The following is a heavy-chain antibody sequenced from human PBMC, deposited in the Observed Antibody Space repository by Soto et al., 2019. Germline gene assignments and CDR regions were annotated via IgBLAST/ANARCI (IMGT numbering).Heavy chain of an antibody. V-gene: IGHV1-3*01. CDR2: INAGNGNT. Sequence: GASVKVSCKASGYTFTNFAMHWVRQAPGQRLEWMGWINAGNGNTKYSQKFQDRVTITRDTSASTAYMELSSLRSEDTAVYYCAKGGNIAVVVADYGMDVWGQGTTVTVSS. J-gene: IGHJ6*02. CDR1: GYTFTNFA. D-gene: IGHD2-15*01. CDR3: AKGGNIAVVVADYGMDV.